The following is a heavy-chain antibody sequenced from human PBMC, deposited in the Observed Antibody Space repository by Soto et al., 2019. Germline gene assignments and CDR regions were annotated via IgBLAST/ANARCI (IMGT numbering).Heavy chain of an antibody. CDR1: GGSIRSYY. CDR2: IFYSGST. Sequence: QVQLQESGPGLVKPSETLSLTCTVSGGSIRSYYWSWIRQPPGKGLEWIGYIFYSGSTNYNPSLKRRVTISVDTSKNQFSLKLSSVPAADTAVYYCARNYGHAFDIWGQGTMVTVSS. CDR3: ARNYGHAFDI. D-gene: IGHD1-7*01. J-gene: IGHJ3*02. V-gene: IGHV4-59*01.